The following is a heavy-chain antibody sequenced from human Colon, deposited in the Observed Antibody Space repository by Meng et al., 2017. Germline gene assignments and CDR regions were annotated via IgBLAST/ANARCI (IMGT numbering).Heavy chain of an antibody. Sequence: QVHLVQSGAELKKPWASVKVSCQASGYSFTSYGMHWLRQAPGQRPEWMGWIYTADGNRRYSQRFQDRLTITSYTFARTAYMELSSLRSEDTAVYFCARDERGGPYYFDYWGQGTLVTVSS. V-gene: IGHV1-3*04. CDR3: ARDERGGPYYFDY. J-gene: IGHJ4*02. CDR1: GYSFTSYG. CDR2: IYTADGNR.